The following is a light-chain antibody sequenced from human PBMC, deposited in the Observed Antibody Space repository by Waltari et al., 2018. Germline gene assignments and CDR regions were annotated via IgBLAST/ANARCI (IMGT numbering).Light chain of an antibody. J-gene: IGLJ2*01. V-gene: IGLV3-19*01. CDR3: NSRDSSGNHVL. CDR1: SLRTYY. Sequence: SSELTQDPAVSVALGQTVRITCQGDSLRTYYASWYQQRPGQAPVLVIYGKNNRPSGIPDRFSGSRSGNTASLTISGAQAEDEADYYCNSRDSSGNHVLFGGGTKLTVL. CDR2: GKN.